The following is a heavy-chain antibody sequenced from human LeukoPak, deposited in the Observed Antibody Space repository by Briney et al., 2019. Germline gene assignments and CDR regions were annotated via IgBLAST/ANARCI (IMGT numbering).Heavy chain of an antibody. D-gene: IGHD1-26*01. J-gene: IGHJ3*02. CDR3: ARDRSYSGRVAFDI. CDR2: IYHSGST. CDR1: GGSISSGGYY. V-gene: IGHV4-30-2*01. Sequence: PSQTLSLTCTVSGGSISSGGYYWSWIRQPPGKGLEWIGYIYHSGSTYYNPSLKSRVTISVDRSKNQFSLKLSSVTAADTAVYYCARDRSYSGRVAFDIWGQGTMVTVSS.